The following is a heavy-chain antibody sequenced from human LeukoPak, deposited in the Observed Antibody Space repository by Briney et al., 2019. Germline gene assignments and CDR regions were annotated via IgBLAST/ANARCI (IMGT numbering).Heavy chain of an antibody. CDR2: ISGSGGST. D-gene: IGHD3-10*01. Sequence: HPGGSLRLSCAASGFTFSSYAMSWVRQAPGKGLEWVSAISGSGGSTYYADSVKGRFTISRDNSKNTLYLQMNSLRAEDTAVYYCAKDVGITMVRRVVSPNAFDIWGQGTMVTVSS. CDR3: AKDVGITMVRRVVSPNAFDI. CDR1: GFTFSSYA. V-gene: IGHV3-23*01. J-gene: IGHJ3*02.